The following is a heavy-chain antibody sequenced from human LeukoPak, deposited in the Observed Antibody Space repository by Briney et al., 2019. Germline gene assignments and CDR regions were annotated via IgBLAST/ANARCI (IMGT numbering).Heavy chain of an antibody. V-gene: IGHV3-23*01. J-gene: IGHJ2*01. CDR3: ARGATRATRHFDL. Sequence: GGSLRLSCVASGFTFSSYSLTWFRQTPEKGLAWVSIIGGPGAPTFYADSVEGRFTISRDNSKNTVYLQMNSLRAEDTALYFCARGATRATRHFDLWGRGTLVTVSS. CDR2: IGGPGAPT. CDR1: GFTFSSYS. D-gene: IGHD2-15*01.